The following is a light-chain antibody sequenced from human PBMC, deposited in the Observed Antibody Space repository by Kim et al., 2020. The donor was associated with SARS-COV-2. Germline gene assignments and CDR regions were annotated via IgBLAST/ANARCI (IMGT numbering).Light chain of an antibody. CDR2: DVT. V-gene: IGLV2-11*03. CDR3: CSYSFRGCF. Sequence: PGRSVTISCTGSSDDIGGYNYVSWYQQHPGKAPKLIIFDVTKRPSGVPDRFSGSKSGNTASLAVSELQTEDEADYYCCSYSFRGCFFGGGTQLTVL. CDR1: SDDIGGYNY. J-gene: IGLJ2*01.